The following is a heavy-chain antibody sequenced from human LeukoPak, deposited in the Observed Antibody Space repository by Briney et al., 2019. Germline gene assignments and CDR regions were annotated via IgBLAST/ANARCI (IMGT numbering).Heavy chain of an antibody. CDR1: GGSFSGYY. J-gene: IGHJ4*02. D-gene: IGHD5-12*01. V-gene: IGHV4-34*01. CDR2: INHSGST. CDR3: ARVSSGYDYILDY. Sequence: PSETLSLTCAVYGGSFSGYYWSWIRQPPGKGLEWIGEINHSGSTNYNPSLKSRVTISVDTSKNQFSLKLSSVTAADTAVYYCARVSSGYDYILDYWGQGTLATVSS.